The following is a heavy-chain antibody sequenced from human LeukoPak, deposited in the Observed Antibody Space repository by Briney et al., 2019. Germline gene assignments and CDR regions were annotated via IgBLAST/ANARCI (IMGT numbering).Heavy chain of an antibody. CDR3: ARGYYYDSSGPTIPFDY. CDR1: GVTFSTYW. V-gene: IGHV3-74*01. Sequence: PGGSLRLSCAASGVTFSTYWMRWVRQGPGEGLVWVSRINSDVTTTTYADSVKGRFTISRDNAKNTRYLQMNSLRAEDTAVYYCARGYYYDSSGPTIPFDYWGQGTLVTVSS. CDR2: INSDVTTT. D-gene: IGHD3-22*01. J-gene: IGHJ4*02.